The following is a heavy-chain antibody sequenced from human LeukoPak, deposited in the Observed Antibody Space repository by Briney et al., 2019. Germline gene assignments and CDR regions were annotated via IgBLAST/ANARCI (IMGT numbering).Heavy chain of an antibody. D-gene: IGHD2-2*01. CDR2: IDHSGRT. CDR3: ASSLSYSVNNWFDP. CDR1: GGSFSGYY. V-gene: IGHV4-34*01. Sequence: SETLSLTCAVYGGSFSGYYWSWIRQPPGKGLEWIGEIDHSGRTNSNPSLKSRVIISVDMSKNQFSLRLSSVTAADTAVYYCASSLSYSVNNWFDPWGQGTLVTVSS. J-gene: IGHJ5*02.